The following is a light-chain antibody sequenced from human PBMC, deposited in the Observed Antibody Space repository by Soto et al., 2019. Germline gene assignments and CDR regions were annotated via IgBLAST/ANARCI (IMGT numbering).Light chain of an antibody. V-gene: IGKV3-20*01. CDR1: QTISSSY. CDR3: QPFGYSDIFT. J-gene: IGKJ3*01. Sequence: EVVLTQSPGTLSLSPGERATLSCRASQTISSSYLAWYQQKPGQAPRLLIYGASSRATGVPDRFSGSESGTDFTLTISRLEPEDSAVYYCQPFGYSDIFTFGPGTKVDIK. CDR2: GAS.